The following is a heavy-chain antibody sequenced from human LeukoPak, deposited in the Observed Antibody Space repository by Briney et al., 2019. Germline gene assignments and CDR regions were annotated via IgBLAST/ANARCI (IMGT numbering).Heavy chain of an antibody. Sequence: ASVKVSCKASGYTFTSYDINWVRQATGQGLEWMGWMNPNSGNTGYAQKFQGRVTMTRDMSTSTVYMELSSLRSEDTAVYYCASIAGYSSGVDYWGQGTLVTVSS. CDR1: GYTFTSYD. J-gene: IGHJ4*02. CDR3: ASIAGYSSGVDY. V-gene: IGHV1-8*01. CDR2: MNPNSGNT. D-gene: IGHD6-19*01.